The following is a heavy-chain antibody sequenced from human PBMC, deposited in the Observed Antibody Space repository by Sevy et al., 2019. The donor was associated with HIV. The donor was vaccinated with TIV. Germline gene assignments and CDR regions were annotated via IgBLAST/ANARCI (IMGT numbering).Heavy chain of an antibody. CDR1: GFTFDDYA. CDR2: ITRNSFEAYGGTT. J-gene: IGHJ4*02. D-gene: IGHD5-12*01. V-gene: IGHV3-49*03. CDR3: TRGLATADTPEYYFDY. Sequence: GGSLRLSCTTSGFTFDDYAMSWFRQAPGKGLEWVAFITRNSFEAYGGTTDYAASVKGRFTISRDDSKSMAYLQMNSLKPEDTAVYYCTRGLATADTPEYYFDYWGQGTLVTVSS.